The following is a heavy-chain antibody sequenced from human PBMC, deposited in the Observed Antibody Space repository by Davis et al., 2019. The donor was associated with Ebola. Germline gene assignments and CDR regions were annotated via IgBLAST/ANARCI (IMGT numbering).Heavy chain of an antibody. CDR2: ITWNSGST. D-gene: IGHD1-26*01. J-gene: IGHJ4*02. CDR3: TKERLTGWELLPTYEY. Sequence: SLKISCAASGFTFEDYAMHWVRQAPGKGLEWVSGITWNSGSTGYADSVKGRFTISRDNAENTLYLQMSSLRVEDTAFYYCTKERLTGWELLPTYEYWGQGTLVTVSS. CDR1: GFTFEDYA. V-gene: IGHV3-9*01.